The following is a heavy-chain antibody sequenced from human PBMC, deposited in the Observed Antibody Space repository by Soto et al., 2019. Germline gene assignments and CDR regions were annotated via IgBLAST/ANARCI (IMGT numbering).Heavy chain of an antibody. D-gene: IGHD6-13*01. J-gene: IGHJ4*02. V-gene: IGHV3-30-3*01. CDR2: ISYDGSNK. CDR1: GFTFSSYA. Sequence: QVQLVESGGGVVQPGRSLRLSCAASGFTFSSYAMHWVRQAPGKGLEWVAVISYDGSNKYYADSVKGRFTISRDNSKNTLYLQMNSLRAEDTAVYYCASYERAAGKTSGGHDYWGQGTLVTVSS. CDR3: ASYERAAGKTSGGHDY.